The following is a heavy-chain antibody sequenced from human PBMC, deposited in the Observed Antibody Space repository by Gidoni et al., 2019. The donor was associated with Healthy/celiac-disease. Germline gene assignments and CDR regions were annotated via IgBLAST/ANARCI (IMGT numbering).Heavy chain of an antibody. J-gene: IGHJ6*02. V-gene: IGHV1-69*01. Sequence: QVQLVQSGAEVKKPGSSVKVSCKASGGTFSSYAISWVRQAPGQGLEWMGGIIPIFGTANYAQKFQGRVTITADESTSTAYMELSSLRSEDTAVYYCATEGKGAYYDILTGTVPIYYYYGMDVWGQGTTVTVSS. CDR3: ATEGKGAYYDILTGTVPIYYYYGMDV. CDR2: IIPIFGTA. D-gene: IGHD3-9*01. CDR1: GGTFSSYA.